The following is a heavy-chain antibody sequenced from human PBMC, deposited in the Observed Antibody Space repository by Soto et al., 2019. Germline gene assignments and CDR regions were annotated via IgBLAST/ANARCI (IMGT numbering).Heavy chain of an antibody. CDR3: AREGGGYYYGSSYYYGMDV. J-gene: IGHJ6*02. D-gene: IGHD3-10*01. V-gene: IGHV1-2*04. CDR1: GYTFTGYY. CDR2: INPNSGGT. Sequence: GASVKVSCKASGYTFTGYYMHWVRQAPGQGLEWMGWINPNSGGTNYAQKFQGWVTMTRDTSISTAYMELSRLRSDDTAVYYCAREGGGYYYGSSYYYGMDVWAKGQRSPSP.